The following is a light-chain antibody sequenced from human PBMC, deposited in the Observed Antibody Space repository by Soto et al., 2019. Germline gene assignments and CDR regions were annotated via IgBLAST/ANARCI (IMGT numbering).Light chain of an antibody. CDR3: QQYNNWLIT. Sequence: EIVMTQSPATLSVSPGERATLSCRASQSVSSNLAWYQQKPGQAPRLLIYGASTRATGIPARFSGSGSGTEFNLTISGLQSEDFAVYYCQQYNNWLITFGQGTRLEIK. CDR2: GAS. V-gene: IGKV3-15*01. J-gene: IGKJ5*01. CDR1: QSVSSN.